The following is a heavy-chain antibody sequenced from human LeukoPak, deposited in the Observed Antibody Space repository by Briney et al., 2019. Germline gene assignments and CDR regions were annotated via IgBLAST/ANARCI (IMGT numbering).Heavy chain of an antibody. D-gene: IGHD6-13*01. Sequence: SETLSLTCTVSGGSISSYYWSWIRQPPGQGQEWIGYIYYSGTTNYNRSLKSRVTISVDTSKNQFSLKLSSVTAVDTAVYYCARGVYIAAAQYGYWGQGTMVTVSS. CDR1: GGSISSYY. CDR2: IYYSGTT. V-gene: IGHV4-59*01. J-gene: IGHJ4*02. CDR3: ARGVYIAAAQYGY.